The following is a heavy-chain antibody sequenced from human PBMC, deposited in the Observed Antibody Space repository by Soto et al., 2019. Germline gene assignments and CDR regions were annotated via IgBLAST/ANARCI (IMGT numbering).Heavy chain of an antibody. D-gene: IGHD2-15*01. V-gene: IGHV1-69*02. CDR3: ASEATSRADT. CDR2: IIPILGIA. CDR1: GGTFSSYT. J-gene: IGHJ4*02. Sequence: QVQLVQSGAEVKKPGSSVKVSCKASGGTFSSYTISWVRQAPGQGLEWMGRIIPILGIANYAQKFQGRVTITADKATSTAYRELSSLRSEDTAVYYCASEATSRADTWGQGTLVTVSS.